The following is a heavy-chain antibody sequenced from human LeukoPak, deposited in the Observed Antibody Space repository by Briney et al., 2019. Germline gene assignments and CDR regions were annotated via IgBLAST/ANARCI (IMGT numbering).Heavy chain of an antibody. CDR2: ISSSSSTI. CDR3: AAAAAGTYYYYYMDV. CDR1: GFTFSSYE. J-gene: IGHJ6*03. Sequence: HPGGSLRLSCAASGFTFSSYEMNWVRQAPGKGLEWVSYISSSSSTIYYADSVKGRFTISRDNAKNSLYLQMNSLRAEDTAVYYCAAAAAGTYYYYYMDVWGKGTTVTVSS. D-gene: IGHD6-13*01. V-gene: IGHV3-48*01.